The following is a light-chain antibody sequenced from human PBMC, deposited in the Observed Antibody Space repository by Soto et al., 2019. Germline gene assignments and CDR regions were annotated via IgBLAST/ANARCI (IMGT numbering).Light chain of an antibody. J-gene: IGLJ1*01. V-gene: IGLV2-14*01. CDR1: SSDVGAYNS. CDR2: EVS. CDR3: SSYRSSSTYD. Sequence: QSALTQPASVSGSPGQSITISCTGTSSDVGAYNSVSWYQQYPGKAPKLMMYEVSNRPSGVSDRFSGSKSGNTASLTISGLQTGHEADSYCSSYRSSSTYDFGTATKLTVL.